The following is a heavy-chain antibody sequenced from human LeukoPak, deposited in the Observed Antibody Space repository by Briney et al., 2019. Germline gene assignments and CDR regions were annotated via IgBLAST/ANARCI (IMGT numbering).Heavy chain of an antibody. CDR2: IYYSGST. CDR1: GGSISSSSYY. J-gene: IGHJ4*02. Sequence: SETLSLTCTVSGGSISSSSYYWGWIRQPPGKGLEWIGSIYYSGSTYYNPSLKSRVTISVDTSKNQFSLKLSSVTAADTAVYYCARDPPGWFGEQEWDYWGQGTLVTVSS. V-gene: IGHV4-39*07. D-gene: IGHD3-10*01. CDR3: ARDPPGWFGEQEWDY.